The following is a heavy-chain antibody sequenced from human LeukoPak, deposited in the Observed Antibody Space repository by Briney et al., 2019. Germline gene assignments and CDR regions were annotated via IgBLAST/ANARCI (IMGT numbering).Heavy chain of an antibody. V-gene: IGHV3-11*01. CDR3: AKAVGALYYYDYYYMDV. CDR2: ISSSGSTI. J-gene: IGHJ6*03. CDR1: GFTFSDYY. D-gene: IGHD1-26*01. Sequence: KPGGSLRLSCAASGFTFSDYYMSWIRQAPGKGLEWGSYISSSGSTIYYADSVKGRFTVSRDNAKNSLYLQMNSLRAEDTAVYYCAKAVGALYYYDYYYMDVWGKGTTVTVSS.